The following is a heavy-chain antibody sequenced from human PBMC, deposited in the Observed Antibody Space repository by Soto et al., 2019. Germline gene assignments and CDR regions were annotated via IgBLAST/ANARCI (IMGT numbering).Heavy chain of an antibody. CDR3: AKVGGSSGWYDIDY. CDR2: ISESGSST. D-gene: IGHD6-19*01. J-gene: IGHJ4*02. V-gene: IGHV3-23*01. Sequence: HPGGSLRLSCAASGFPFSSYAMTWVRQAPGKGLEWVSAISESGSSTYYADSVKGRFTISRANSRNTLYLQMNSLTVEDTALYYCAKVGGSSGWYDIDYWGQGTLVTVSS. CDR1: GFPFSSYA.